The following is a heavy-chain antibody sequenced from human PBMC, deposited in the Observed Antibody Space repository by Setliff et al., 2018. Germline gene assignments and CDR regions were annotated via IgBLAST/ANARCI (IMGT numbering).Heavy chain of an antibody. CDR2: ISYSGST. V-gene: IGHV4-59*11. CDR3: ARDAAFGGSSWYYYGMDV. CDR1: GGSISSHY. Sequence: PSETLSLTCSVSGGSISSHYWSWIRQPPGKGPEWIGYISYSGSTNYNPSLKSRITMSIDTSKNQFSLKLSSVTAADTAVYYCARDAAFGGSSWYYYGMDVWGQGTKVTVSS. D-gene: IGHD6-13*01. J-gene: IGHJ6*02.